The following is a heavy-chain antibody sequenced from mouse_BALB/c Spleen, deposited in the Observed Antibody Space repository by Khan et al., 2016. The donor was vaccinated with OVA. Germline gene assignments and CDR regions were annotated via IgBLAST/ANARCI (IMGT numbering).Heavy chain of an antibody. CDR3: VNHGSSSARFTY. J-gene: IGHJ3*01. V-gene: IGHV1-7*01. Sequence: QVQLKQSGAELAKPGASVKMSCKASGYTFANYWMHWVKQRPGQGLEWIGYINPSTDYTEYNQKFKDQATLTADKSSSTAYMQLTSLTSEDSALDYGVNHGSSSARFTYWGQGTLVTVSA. D-gene: IGHD1-1*01. CDR2: INPSTDYT. CDR1: GYTFANYW.